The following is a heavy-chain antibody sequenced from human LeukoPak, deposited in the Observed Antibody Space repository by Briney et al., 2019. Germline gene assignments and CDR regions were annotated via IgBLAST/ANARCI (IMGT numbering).Heavy chain of an antibody. Sequence: ASVKVSCKASGYSFTNYAMHWVRQAPGQGLEWMGWISAYNGNTNYAQKLQGRVTMTTDTSTSTAYMELRSLRSDDTAVYYCARDLKGELLASPSTYWGQGTLVTVSS. D-gene: IGHD1-26*01. CDR3: ARDLKGELLASPSTY. J-gene: IGHJ4*02. CDR1: GYSFTNYA. CDR2: ISAYNGNT. V-gene: IGHV1-18*01.